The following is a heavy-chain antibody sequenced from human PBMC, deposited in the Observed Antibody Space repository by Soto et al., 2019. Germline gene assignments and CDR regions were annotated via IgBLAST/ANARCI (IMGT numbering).Heavy chain of an antibody. V-gene: IGHV5-51*01. D-gene: IGHD3-9*01. CDR2: IYPGNSNT. CDR1: GYGFSIHW. J-gene: IGHJ4*02. Sequence: GESLKISCKGSGYGFSIHWVAWLRQMPGKGLEWVGFIYPGNSNTMYSPSFQGHVTISADKSISTAYLQWSSLKASDTAMYYCVRPDSTGYYPHWGQGTPVTVSS. CDR3: VRPDSTGYYPH.